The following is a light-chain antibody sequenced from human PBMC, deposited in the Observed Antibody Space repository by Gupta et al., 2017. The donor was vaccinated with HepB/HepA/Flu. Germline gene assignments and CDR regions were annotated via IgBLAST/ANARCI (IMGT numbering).Light chain of an antibody. J-gene: IGKJ1*01. CDR3: RQALQTPRT. V-gene: IGKV2-28*01. CDR1: QSLLHSNGYNY. CDR2: SGS. Sequence: DIVMTQSPLSLPVTPGEPASISCRSSQSLLHSNGYNYLDWYLQKPGQSPQLLIYSGSNRASGVPDRFSGSGSGTDFTLKISRVDAEDVGVYYCRQALQTPRTFGQGTKVEIK.